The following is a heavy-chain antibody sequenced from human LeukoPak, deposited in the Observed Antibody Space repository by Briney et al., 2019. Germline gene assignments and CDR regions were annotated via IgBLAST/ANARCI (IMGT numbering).Heavy chain of an antibody. J-gene: IGHJ3*02. CDR2: IYYSGNS. Sequence: SETLTLTCTVSGGSISSYCWTWIRQPPGKGLEWIGYIYYSGNSNYNPSLNSRVAISIATSKNQLSLVLSSVTAADTAVYYCARGSKSKPQRGLDIWGQGKMVAVSS. V-gene: IGHV4-59*01. CDR1: GGSISSYC. D-gene: IGHD6-25*01. CDR3: ARGSKSKPQRGLDI.